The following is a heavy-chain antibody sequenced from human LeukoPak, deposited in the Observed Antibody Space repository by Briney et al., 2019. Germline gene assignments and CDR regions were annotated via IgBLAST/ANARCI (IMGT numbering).Heavy chain of an antibody. V-gene: IGHV3-74*01. CDR3: ERDPGYSSSWYNC. CDR1: GFTFSSYW. Sequence: PGGSLRLSCAASGFTFSSYWMHWVRQAPGKGLWWVSRINSDGSSTGSADSVKGRFTISRDNAKKPLYLQINSRRAGDTAVYYCERDPGYSSSWYNCWGQGTLVTVSS. CDR2: INSDGSST. J-gene: IGHJ4*02. D-gene: IGHD6-13*01.